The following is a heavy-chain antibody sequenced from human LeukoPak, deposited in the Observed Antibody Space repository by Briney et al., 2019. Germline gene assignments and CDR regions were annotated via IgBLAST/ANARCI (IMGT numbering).Heavy chain of an antibody. CDR2: INHSGST. CDR3: ARAAIQLWTNFDY. CDR1: GFTFSSYS. V-gene: IGHV4-34*01. D-gene: IGHD5-18*01. Sequence: GSLRLSCAASGFTFSSYSMNWVRQPPGKGLEWIGEINHSGSTNYNPSLKSRVTISVDTSKNQFSLKLSSVTAADTAVYYCARAAIQLWTNFDYWGQGTLVTVSS. J-gene: IGHJ4*02.